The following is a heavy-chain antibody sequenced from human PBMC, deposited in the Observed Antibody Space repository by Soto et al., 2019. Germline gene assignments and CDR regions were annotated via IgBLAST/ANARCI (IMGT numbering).Heavy chain of an antibody. CDR3: ARDPTIFGVVHDAFDI. D-gene: IGHD3-3*01. J-gene: IGHJ3*02. V-gene: IGHV4-30-4*01. Sequence: SETLSLTCTVSGGSISSGDYYWSWIRQPPGKGLEWIGYIYYSGSTYYNPSLKSRVTISVDTSKNQFSLKLSSVTVADTAVYYCARDPTIFGVVHDAFDIWGQGTMVTVSS. CDR2: IYYSGST. CDR1: GGSISSGDYY.